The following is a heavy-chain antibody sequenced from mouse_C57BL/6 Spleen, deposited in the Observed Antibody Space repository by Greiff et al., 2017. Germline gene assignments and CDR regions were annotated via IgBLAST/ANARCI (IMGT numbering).Heavy chain of an antibody. CDR1: GYTFTTYP. CDR2: FHPYNDDT. D-gene: IGHD2-1*01. CDR3: ARRDYGNYGGFAY. V-gene: IGHV1-47*01. Sequence: QVHVKQSGAELVKPGASVKMSCKASGYTFTTYPIEWMKQNHGKSLEWIGNFHPYNDDTKYNEKFKGKATLTVEKSSSTVYLELSRLTSDDSAVYYCARRDYGNYGGFAYWGQGTLVTVSA. J-gene: IGHJ3*01.